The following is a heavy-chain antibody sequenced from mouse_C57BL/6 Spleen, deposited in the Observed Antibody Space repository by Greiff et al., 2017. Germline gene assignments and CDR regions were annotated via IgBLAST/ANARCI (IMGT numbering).Heavy chain of an antibody. V-gene: IGHV1-64*01. CDR1: GYTFTSYW. J-gene: IGHJ4*01. Sequence: QVQLQQSGAELVKPGASVKLSCKASGYTFTSYWMHWVKQRPGQGLEWIGMIHPNSGSTNYNEKFKSKATLTVDKSSSTAYMQLSSLTSEDSAVYYCARDYGSSNYYAMDYWGQGTSVTVSS. CDR3: ARDYGSSNYYAMDY. CDR2: IHPNSGST. D-gene: IGHD1-1*01.